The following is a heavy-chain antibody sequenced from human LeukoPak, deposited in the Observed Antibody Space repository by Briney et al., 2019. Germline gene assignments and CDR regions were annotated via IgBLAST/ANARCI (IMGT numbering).Heavy chain of an antibody. Sequence: GGSLRLSCAASGFTFDDYAMHWVRQAPGRGLEWVSGISWNSGSIGYADSVKGRFTISRDNAKNSLYLQMNSLRAEDTALYYCAKEITGYYYDSSGYLGPDAFDIWGQGTMVTVSS. CDR3: AKEITGYYYDSSGYLGPDAFDI. V-gene: IGHV3-9*01. D-gene: IGHD3-22*01. J-gene: IGHJ3*02. CDR2: ISWNSGSI. CDR1: GFTFDDYA.